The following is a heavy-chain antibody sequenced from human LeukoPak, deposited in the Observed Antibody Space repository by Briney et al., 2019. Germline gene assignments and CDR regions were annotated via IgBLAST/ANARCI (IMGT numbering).Heavy chain of an antibody. V-gene: IGHV1-2*02. CDR1: GYSFTGYY. D-gene: IGHD3-22*01. CDR2: INPNSGGT. J-gene: IGHJ4*02. Sequence: ASVKVSCKASGYSFTGYYMHWVRQAPGQGLEWMGWINPNSGGTNYAQKFQGRVTMTRDTSISTAYMKLSRLRSDDTAVYYCAREGGYYYDSSGSEAPFDYWGQGTLVTVSS. CDR3: AREGGYYYDSSGSEAPFDY.